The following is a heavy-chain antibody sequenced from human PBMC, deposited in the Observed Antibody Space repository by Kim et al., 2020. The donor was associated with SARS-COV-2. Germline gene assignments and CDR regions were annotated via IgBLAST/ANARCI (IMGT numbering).Heavy chain of an antibody. CDR3: ARDYVDTAMVFSYGMDV. V-gene: IGHV4-59*01. D-gene: IGHD5-18*01. J-gene: IGHJ6*02. Sequence: LKSRVTISVDTSKNQFSLKLSSGTAADTAVYYCARDYVDTAMVFSYGMDVWGQGTTVTVSS.